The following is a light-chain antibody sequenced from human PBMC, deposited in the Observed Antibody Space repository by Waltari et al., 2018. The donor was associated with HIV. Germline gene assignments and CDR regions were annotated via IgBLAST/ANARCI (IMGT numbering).Light chain of an antibody. J-gene: IGKJ1*01. V-gene: IGKV3-15*01. CDR2: GTP. CDR1: QSVNRN. Sequence: EILMTQSPATLSVSPGERATLSCMASQSVNRNLAWYQQKPGQTPRLLIYGTPTRATEIPARFSGSGSGTEFTLTISSLQSEDFAVYYCHHYNNWRETFGQGTKVEIK. CDR3: HHYNNWRET.